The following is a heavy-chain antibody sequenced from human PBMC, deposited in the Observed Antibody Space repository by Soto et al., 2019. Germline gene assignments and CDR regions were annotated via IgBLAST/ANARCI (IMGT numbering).Heavy chain of an antibody. J-gene: IGHJ4*02. Sequence: QVQLVESGGGVVQPGRSLRLSCAASGFTFSSYAMHWVRQAPGKGLEWVAVISYDGSNKYYADSVKGRFTISRDNSKNTLYLQMNSLGAEDAAVYYCARDHYYDSSGYPRFDYWGQGTLVTVSS. CDR3: ARDHYYDSSGYPRFDY. D-gene: IGHD3-22*01. V-gene: IGHV3-30-3*01. CDR2: ISYDGSNK. CDR1: GFTFSSYA.